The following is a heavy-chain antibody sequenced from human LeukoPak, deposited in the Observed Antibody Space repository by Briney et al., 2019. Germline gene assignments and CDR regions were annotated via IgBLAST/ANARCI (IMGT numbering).Heavy chain of an antibody. CDR3: ATGARIGYMPTFDY. V-gene: IGHV1-24*01. CDR2: FDPEDGET. CDR1: GYTLTGLS. D-gene: IGHD3-22*01. J-gene: IGHJ4*02. Sequence: GASVKVSCKVSGYTLTGLSMHWVRQAPGKGLEWMGGFDPEDGETIYAQKFQGRVTMTEDTSTDTAYMELSSLRSEDTAVYYCATGARIGYMPTFDYWGQGTLVTVSS.